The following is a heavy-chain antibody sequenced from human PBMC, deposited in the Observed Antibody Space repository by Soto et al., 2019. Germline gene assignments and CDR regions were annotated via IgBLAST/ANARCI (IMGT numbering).Heavy chain of an antibody. J-gene: IGHJ4*02. CDR2: ISYDGSNK. CDR1: GFTFSSYG. D-gene: IGHD1-26*01. Sequence: QVQLVESGGGVVQPGRSLRLSCAASGFTFSSYGMHWVRQAPGKGLEWVAVISYDGSNKYYADSVKGRFTISRDNSKNTLYLQMNSLRAEDTAVYYCAKERGGSYPFDYWGQGTLVTVSS. CDR3: AKERGGSYPFDY. V-gene: IGHV3-30*18.